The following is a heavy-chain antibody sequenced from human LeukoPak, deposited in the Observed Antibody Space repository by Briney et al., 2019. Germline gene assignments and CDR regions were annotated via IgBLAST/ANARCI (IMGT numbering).Heavy chain of an antibody. CDR1: GYTFTGYY. CDR2: INPNSGGT. V-gene: IGHV1-2*02. D-gene: IGHD3-10*01. Sequence: ASVKVSCKASGYTFTGYYMHWVRQAPGQGLEWMGWINPNSGGTNYAQKFQGRVTMTRDTSISTAYMELSRLRSDDTAVYYCARVYYYGSGSYYNVPPDYWGQGTPVTVSS. CDR3: ARVYYYGSGSYYNVPPDY. J-gene: IGHJ4*02.